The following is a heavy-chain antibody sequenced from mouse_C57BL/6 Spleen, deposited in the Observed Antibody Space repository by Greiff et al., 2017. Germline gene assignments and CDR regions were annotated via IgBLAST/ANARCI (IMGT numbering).Heavy chain of an antibody. D-gene: IGHD2-4*01. J-gene: IGHJ3*01. CDR3: AREREGDYDVGFAY. V-gene: IGHV1-26*01. Sequence: VQLQQSGPELVKPGASVKISCKASGYTFTDYYMNWVKQSHGKSLEWIGDINPNNGGTSYNQKFKGKATLTVDKSSSTAYMELRSLTSEDSAVYYCAREREGDYDVGFAYWGQGTLVTVSA. CDR2: INPNNGGT. CDR1: GYTFTDYY.